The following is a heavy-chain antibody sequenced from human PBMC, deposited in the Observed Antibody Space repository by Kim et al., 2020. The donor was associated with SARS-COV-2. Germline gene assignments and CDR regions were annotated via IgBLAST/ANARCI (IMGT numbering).Heavy chain of an antibody. D-gene: IGHD7-27*01. Sequence: GGSLRLSCAASGFTFSSYGMHWVRQAPGKGLEWVAVISYDGSNKYYADSVKGRFIISRDNSKNTLYLQMNSLRAEDTAVYYCASRTGETSYYYGMDVWGQGTTVTVSS. J-gene: IGHJ6*02. CDR1: GFTFSSYG. CDR2: ISYDGSNK. CDR3: ASRTGETSYYYGMDV. V-gene: IGHV3-33*05.